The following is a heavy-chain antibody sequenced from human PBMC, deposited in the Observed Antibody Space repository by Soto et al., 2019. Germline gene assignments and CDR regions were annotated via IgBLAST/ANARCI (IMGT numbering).Heavy chain of an antibody. CDR1: GYTFTGYY. D-gene: IGHD7-27*01. J-gene: IGHJ3*02. V-gene: IGHV1-2*04. CDR3: ARDSPLTGEGQGAFDI. Sequence: ASVKVSCKASGYTFTGYYMHWVRQAPGQGLEWMGWINPNSGGTNYAQKFQGWVTMTRDTSISTAYMELSRLRSDDTAADDCARDSPLTGEGQGAFDIWGQGTMVTVSS. CDR2: INPNSGGT.